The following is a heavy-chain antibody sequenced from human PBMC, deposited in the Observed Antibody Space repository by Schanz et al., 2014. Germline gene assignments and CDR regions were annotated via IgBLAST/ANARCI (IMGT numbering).Heavy chain of an antibody. CDR3: ASDYNYFETEAP. V-gene: IGHV1-69*02. D-gene: IGHD3-16*01. CDR1: RSTFSSYT. J-gene: IGHJ5*02. Sequence: QVQLVQSGAEVKKPGSSVKVSCKASRSTFSSYTISWVRQARGQGLEWVGRFIPILDVGNYAQQFQGRVTFTADKSTSTAYMELSSLRSDDTAVYYCASDYNYFETEAPWGQGTLVTVSS. CDR2: FIPILDVG.